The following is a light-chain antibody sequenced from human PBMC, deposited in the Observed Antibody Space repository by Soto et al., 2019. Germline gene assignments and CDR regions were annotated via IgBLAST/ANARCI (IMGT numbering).Light chain of an antibody. Sequence: DIQMTQSPSSLSASVGDRVTITCQASQDIRNYLNWYQQKPGKAPKLLIYDASNLETGVPSRVSGSGSGTDFTFTISSLQPEDIATYYCQQYDNLPLTFGGGTKVEIK. V-gene: IGKV1-33*01. CDR1: QDIRNY. CDR2: DAS. J-gene: IGKJ4*01. CDR3: QQYDNLPLT.